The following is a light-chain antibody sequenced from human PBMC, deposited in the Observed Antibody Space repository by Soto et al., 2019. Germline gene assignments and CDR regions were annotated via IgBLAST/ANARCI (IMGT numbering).Light chain of an antibody. CDR1: QSISSW. CDR2: DAS. Sequence: DIQMTQSPSTLSASVGDRVTITCRASQSISSWLAWYQQKPGKAPRLLIHDASSLESGVPARFSGSGSGTEFTLSISSLQPDDFATYYCQQYNSYPLTFGGGTKVDIK. V-gene: IGKV1-5*01. J-gene: IGKJ4*01. CDR3: QQYNSYPLT.